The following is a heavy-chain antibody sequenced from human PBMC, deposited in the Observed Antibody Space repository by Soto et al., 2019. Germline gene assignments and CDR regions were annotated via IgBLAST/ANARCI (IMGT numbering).Heavy chain of an antibody. V-gene: IGHV4-34*01. CDR1: GGSFSGYY. CDR3: ARSRVGMAARRINWFDP. J-gene: IGHJ5*02. D-gene: IGHD6-6*01. CDR2: INHSGST. Sequence: SETLSLTCAVYGGSFSGYYWSWIRQPPGKGLEWIGEINHSGSTNYNPSLKSRVTISVDTSKNQFSLKLSSVTAADTAVYYCARSRVGMAARRINWFDPWGQGTLVTVSS.